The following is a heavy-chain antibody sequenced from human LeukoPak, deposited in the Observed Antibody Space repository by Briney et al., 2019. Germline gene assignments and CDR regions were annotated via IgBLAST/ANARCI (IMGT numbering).Heavy chain of an antibody. J-gene: IGHJ3*02. Sequence: GGSLRLSCAASGFTFRTSGMNWVRQAPGKGLEWVSAISGSGGSTYYADSVKGRFTISRDNSKNTLYLQMNSLRAEDMAVYYCAKVRNYDFWSGSTYAFDIWGQGTMVTVSS. D-gene: IGHD3-3*01. V-gene: IGHV3-23*01. CDR3: AKVRNYDFWSGSTYAFDI. CDR2: ISGSGGST. CDR1: GFTFRTSG.